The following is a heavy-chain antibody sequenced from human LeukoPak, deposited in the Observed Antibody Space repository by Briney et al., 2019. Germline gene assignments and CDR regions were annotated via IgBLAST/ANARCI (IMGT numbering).Heavy chain of an antibody. CDR3: VKAGYYDSSGYYYYLDY. V-gene: IGHV3-30-3*02. CDR1: GFTFGDYA. D-gene: IGHD3-22*01. Sequence: GGSLRLSCTASGFTFGDYALSWVRQTPDKGLEWVAAIAKDGTDIHYVDSVKGRFTISRDNSRNTLYLQMFSLSTEDTAVYYCVKAGYYDSSGYYYYLDYWGQGTLVSVSS. J-gene: IGHJ4*02. CDR2: IAKDGTDI.